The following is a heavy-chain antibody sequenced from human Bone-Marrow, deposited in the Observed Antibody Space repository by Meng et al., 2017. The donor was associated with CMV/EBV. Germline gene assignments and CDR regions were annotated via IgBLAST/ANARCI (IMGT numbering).Heavy chain of an antibody. CDR2: IYSGGST. J-gene: IGHJ5*02. V-gene: IGHV3-53*01. Sequence: VRLVGYGGAVFQPGVALSLSCVASGFSGSSNYMRWVRTATGEGLEWVSVIYSGGSTYYADSVKGRFTISRDNSKNTLYLQMNSLRAEATAVYYCAREADNNWFVPWGQGTLVTVSS. CDR3: AREADNNWFVP. CDR1: GFSGSSNY.